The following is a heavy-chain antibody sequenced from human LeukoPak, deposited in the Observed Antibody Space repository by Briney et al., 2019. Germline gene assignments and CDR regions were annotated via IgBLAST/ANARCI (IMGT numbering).Heavy chain of an antibody. CDR3: ARDHGGILTNWFDP. J-gene: IGHJ5*02. V-gene: IGHV4-59*01. CDR2: IYYSGST. CDR1: GGSISSYY. Sequence: SETLSLTCTVSGGSISSYYWSWIRQSPGKGLEWIGYIYYSGSTNYNPSLKSRATISVDTPKNQFSLKLSAVTAADTAVYYCARDHGGILTNWFDPWGQGTLVTVSS. D-gene: IGHD2/OR15-2a*01.